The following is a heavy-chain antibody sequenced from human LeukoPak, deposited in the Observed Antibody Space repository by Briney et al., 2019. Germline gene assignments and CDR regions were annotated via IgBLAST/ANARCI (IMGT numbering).Heavy chain of an antibody. V-gene: IGHV4-38-2*02. CDR3: ARARDIVVVVAAPGGFDP. D-gene: IGHD2-15*01. CDR2: IYHSGSA. CDR1: GYSISSGYY. J-gene: IGHJ5*02. Sequence: SETLSLTCTVSGYSISSGYYWGWIRQPPGKGLEWIGSIYHSGSAYYNPSLKSRVTISVDTSKNQFSLKLSSVTAADTAVYYCARARDIVVVVAAPGGFDPWGQGTLVTVSS.